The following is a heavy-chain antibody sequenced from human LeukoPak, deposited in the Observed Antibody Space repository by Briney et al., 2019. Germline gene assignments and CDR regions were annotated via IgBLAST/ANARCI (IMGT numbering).Heavy chain of an antibody. Sequence: PGGSLRLSCAASGFTFSSYWMSWVRQAPGKGLEWVANIKQDGSEKYYVDSVKGRFTISRDNAKNSLYLQMNSLRAEDTAVYYCARDSPYSISWYGGVDLFDYWGQGTLVTVSS. V-gene: IGHV3-7*01. CDR1: GFTFSSYW. CDR2: IKQDGSEK. J-gene: IGHJ4*02. D-gene: IGHD6-13*01. CDR3: ARDSPYSISWYGGVDLFDY.